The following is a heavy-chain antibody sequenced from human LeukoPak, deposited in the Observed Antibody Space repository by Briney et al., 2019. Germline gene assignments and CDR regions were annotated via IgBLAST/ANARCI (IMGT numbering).Heavy chain of an antibody. J-gene: IGHJ5*02. CDR1: GFTFSTYE. CDR2: ISSSGSSI. V-gene: IGHV3-48*03. Sequence: PGGSLRLSCAASGFTFSTYEMNWVRQAPGKGLEWVSYISSSGSSIYYAGSVKGRFTISRGNAKNSLYLQMNSLRAEDTAVYYCARDRVNWNDGFDPWGQGTLVTVSS. D-gene: IGHD1-20*01. CDR3: ARDRVNWNDGFDP.